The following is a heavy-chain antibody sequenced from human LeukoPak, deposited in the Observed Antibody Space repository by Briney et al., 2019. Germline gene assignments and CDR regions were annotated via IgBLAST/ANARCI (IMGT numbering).Heavy chain of an antibody. CDR3: ARSSGWYHRGPDYYYYYMDV. D-gene: IGHD6-19*01. Sequence: GGSLRLSCAASGFIFNSHSMNWVRQAPGKGLEWVSSISTSSYIYYADSVESRFTISRDNAKNSLYLQMNSLRAEDTAVYYCARSSGWYHRGPDYYYYYMDVWGKGTTVTVS. J-gene: IGHJ6*03. CDR1: GFIFNSHS. V-gene: IGHV3-21*01. CDR2: ISTSSYI.